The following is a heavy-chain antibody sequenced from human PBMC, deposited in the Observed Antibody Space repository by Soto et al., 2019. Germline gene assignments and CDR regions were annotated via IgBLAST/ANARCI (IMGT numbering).Heavy chain of an antibody. CDR1: GGTFSSYT. CDR3: ARDGVIAAAVVDSDY. V-gene: IGHV1-69*04. Sequence: VASVKVSCKASGGTFSSYTISWVRQAPGQGLEWMGRIIPILGIANYAQKFQGRVTITADKSTSTAYMELSSLRSEDTAVYYCARDGVIAAAVVDSDYWGQGTLVTVSS. CDR2: IIPILGIA. D-gene: IGHD6-13*01. J-gene: IGHJ4*02.